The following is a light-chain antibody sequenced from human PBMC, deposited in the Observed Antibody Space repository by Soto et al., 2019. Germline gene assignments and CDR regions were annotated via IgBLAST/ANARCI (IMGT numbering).Light chain of an antibody. J-gene: IGKJ2*01. CDR2: AAS. CDR3: QQSYSTLPYT. V-gene: IGKV1-39*01. CDR1: QSISSY. Sequence: DIQMTQSPSSLSASVGDRVTITCRASQSISSYLNWYQQKPGKAPKLLIYAASSLQSGVPSRFSGSGSGTEFTLAISSLQPEEFGTYYCQQSYSTLPYTFGQGTKVEIK.